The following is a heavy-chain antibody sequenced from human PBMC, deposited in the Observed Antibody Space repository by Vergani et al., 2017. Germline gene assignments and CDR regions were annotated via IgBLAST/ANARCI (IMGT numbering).Heavy chain of an antibody. CDR3: TXPTKWELRYYFDY. CDR1: GFSFGSYG. J-gene: IGHJ4*02. D-gene: IGHD3-9*01. CDR2: ISNDGGNK. V-gene: IGHV3-30*03. Sequence: QVQLVESGGNVVQSGTSLRLSCAASGFSFGSYGMHWVRQSPGKGLEWVAVISNDGGNKYYADSVKGRFTISRDNAKNSLFLQMNSLKTEDTAVYYCTXPTKWELRYYFDYWGQGTLVTVSS.